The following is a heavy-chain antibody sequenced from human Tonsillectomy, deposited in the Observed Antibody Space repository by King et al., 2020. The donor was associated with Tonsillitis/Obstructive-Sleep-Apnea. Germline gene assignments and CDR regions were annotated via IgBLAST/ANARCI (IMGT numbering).Heavy chain of an antibody. CDR1: GGSISSYY. D-gene: IGHD2-2*01. J-gene: IGHJ6*03. CDR2: IFYSGST. V-gene: IGHV4-59*01. CDR3: ARDHCSSTSCYGNYYYMDV. Sequence: QLQESGPGLVKPSETLSLTCTVSGGSISSYYWSWIRQPPGKGLEWIGYIFYSGSTTYNPSLKSRVTISVDTSKNQFSLKLSSVTAADTAVYYCARDHCSSTSCYGNYYYMDVWGKGTTVTVSS.